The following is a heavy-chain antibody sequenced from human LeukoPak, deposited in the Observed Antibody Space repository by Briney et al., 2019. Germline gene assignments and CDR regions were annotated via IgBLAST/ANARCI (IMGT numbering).Heavy chain of an antibody. J-gene: IGHJ6*03. CDR1: GGSISSSSYF. D-gene: IGHD3-22*01. Sequence: SETLSLTCTVSGGSISSSSYFWSWIRQHPGKGLEWIAHIYHAGSTHDNPSLRGRVAISLDTSANQFSLRLSSVTAADTAVYFCARATHYSASTGGPYMDVWGQGTTVTVSS. V-gene: IGHV4-31*03. CDR3: ARATHYSASTGGPYMDV. CDR2: IYHAGST.